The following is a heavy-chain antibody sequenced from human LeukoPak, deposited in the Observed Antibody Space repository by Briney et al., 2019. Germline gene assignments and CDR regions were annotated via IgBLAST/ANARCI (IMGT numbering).Heavy chain of an antibody. Sequence: GESLKISCKGSGYSFTSYWIGWVRQMPGKGLEWMGIIYPGDSDTRYSPSFQGQVTISADKSISTAYLQWSSLKASDTAMYYCARHGKLKYSSSPGSYWGQGTLVTVSS. V-gene: IGHV5-51*01. CDR3: ARHGKLKYSSSPGSY. J-gene: IGHJ4*02. CDR2: IYPGDSDT. D-gene: IGHD6-6*01. CDR1: GYSFTSYW.